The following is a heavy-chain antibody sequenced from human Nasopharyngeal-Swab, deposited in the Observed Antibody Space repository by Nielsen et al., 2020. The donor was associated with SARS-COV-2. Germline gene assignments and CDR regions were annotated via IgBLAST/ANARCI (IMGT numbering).Heavy chain of an antibody. CDR3: ARHNYSSSWGYYYYGMDV. CDR2: IYSGGST. Sequence: GESLKISCAASGFTVSSNYMSWVRQAPGKGLEWVSVIYSGGSTYYADSVKGRFTISRDNSKNTLYLQMNSLRAEDTAVYYCARHNYSSSWGYYYYGMDVWGQGTTVTVSS. J-gene: IGHJ6*02. V-gene: IGHV3-53*01. D-gene: IGHD6-13*01. CDR1: GFTVSSNY.